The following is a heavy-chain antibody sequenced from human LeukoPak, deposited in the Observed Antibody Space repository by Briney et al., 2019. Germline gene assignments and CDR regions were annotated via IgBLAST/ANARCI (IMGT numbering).Heavy chain of an antibody. J-gene: IGHJ3*01. D-gene: IGHD2-21*02. CDR1: GFTFSSYA. CDR3: GRDPNGDYLGAFDF. V-gene: IGHV3-23*01. CDR2: ISGSGGST. Sequence: PGGSLRLSCAASGFTFSSYAMSWVRQAPGKGLEWVSAISGSGGSTYYADSVKGRFTISRDNSKNTLYLQMNSLRAEDTAIYYCGRDPNGDYLGAFDFWGPGTMVAVSS.